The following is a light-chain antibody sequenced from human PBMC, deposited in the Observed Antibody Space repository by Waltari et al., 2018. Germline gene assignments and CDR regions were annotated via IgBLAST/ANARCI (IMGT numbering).Light chain of an antibody. Sequence: QSALTQPASVSGSPGQSITLSCTGTSSDIGASNYISWYQQHPGKAPKLLIYNVVNRPFGVAKRFAGSKSGNTASLSISGLQPEDEANYYCASYVTTPTLVVFGGGTTLTVL. V-gene: IGLV2-14*03. CDR1: SSDIGASNY. J-gene: IGLJ3*02. CDR2: NVV. CDR3: ASYVTTPTLVV.